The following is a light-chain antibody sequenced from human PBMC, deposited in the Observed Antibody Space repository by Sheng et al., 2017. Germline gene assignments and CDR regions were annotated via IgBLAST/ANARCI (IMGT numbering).Light chain of an antibody. CDR2: DAS. CDR3: QQLGT. CDR1: QDIASN. V-gene: IGKV1-33*01. Sequence: DIQMTQSPSSLSASVGDRVTITCQASQDIASNLNWYQHKPGTAPRLLIYDASSLETGVPSRFRASGSGTHFTFTITSLQPEDIATYYCQQLGTFGGGTKVEIK. J-gene: IGKJ4*01.